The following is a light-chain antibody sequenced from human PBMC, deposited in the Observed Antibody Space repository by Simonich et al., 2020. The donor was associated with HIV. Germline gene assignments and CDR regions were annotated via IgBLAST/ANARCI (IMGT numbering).Light chain of an antibody. Sequence: QPVLTQPTSASASLGASVKLTCTMSRGYSHYKGDWITQRPGKGPRFIMRVGTGGIVVSKGDGIPDRFSVLGSGLNRNLTIKNIQEEDDSDYHCGADHAIGNNFVWVFGGGTKLTVL. CDR2: VGTGGIVV. V-gene: IGLV9-49*01. J-gene: IGLJ3*02. CDR3: GADHAIGNNFVWV. CDR1: RGYSHYK.